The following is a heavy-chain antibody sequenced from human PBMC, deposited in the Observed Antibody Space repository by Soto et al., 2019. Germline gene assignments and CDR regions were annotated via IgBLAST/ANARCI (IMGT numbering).Heavy chain of an antibody. J-gene: IGHJ4*02. V-gene: IGHV3-23*01. CDR1: GFTFSSYA. CDR2: ISGSGGYT. D-gene: IGHD6-13*01. Sequence: LRLSCAASGFTFSSYAMSWVRQAPGKGLEWVSTISGSGGYTYYADSVKGRFTISRDNSKNTLYLQMNSLRAEDTAVYYCAKVVAAAAIAYWGQGTLVTVSS. CDR3: AKVVAAAAIAY.